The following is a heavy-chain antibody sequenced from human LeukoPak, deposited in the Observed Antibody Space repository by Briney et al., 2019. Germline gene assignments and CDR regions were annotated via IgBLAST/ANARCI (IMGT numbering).Heavy chain of an antibody. CDR2: IYYSGST. V-gene: IGHV4-59*01. CDR1: GGSISSYY. CDR3: ARSLGESHGPPPQIFDY. Sequence: SETLSLTCTVSGGSISSYYWSWIRQPPGKGLEWIGYIYYSGSTSYNPSLKSRVTISVDTSKNQFSLRLSSVTAADTAVYYCARSLGESHGPPPQIFDYWGQGTLVTVSS. D-gene: IGHD3-16*01. J-gene: IGHJ4*02.